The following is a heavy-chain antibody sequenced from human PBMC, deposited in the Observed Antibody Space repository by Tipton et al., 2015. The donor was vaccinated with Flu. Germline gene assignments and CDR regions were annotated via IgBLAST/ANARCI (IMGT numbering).Heavy chain of an antibody. CDR3: ARRDYSNYVSEPKNWFDS. V-gene: IGHV4-38-2*01. CDR1: GDTIGSDYF. Sequence: TLSLTCVVSGDTIGSDYFWGWIRQPPGKGLEWTGNVHQTGTSYYNPSLRSRVIITVDRRKNHFSLRLTSVTAADTAVYFCARRDYSNYVSEPKNWFDSWGQGTLVTVSS. CDR2: VHQTGTS. D-gene: IGHD4-11*01. J-gene: IGHJ5*01.